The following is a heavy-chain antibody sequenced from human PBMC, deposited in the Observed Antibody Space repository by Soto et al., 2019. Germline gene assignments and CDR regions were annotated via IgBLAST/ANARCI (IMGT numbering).Heavy chain of an antibody. CDR1: GFTFSSYE. D-gene: IGHD4-4*01. Sequence: GGSLRLSCAASGFTFSSYEMNWVRQAPGKGLEWVSYISSSGSTIYYADSVKGRFTISRDNAKNSLYLQMNSLRAEDTAVYYCARDGTVTTFSSYYYGMDVWGQGTTVTVSS. CDR2: ISSSGSTI. CDR3: ARDGTVTTFSSYYYGMDV. V-gene: IGHV3-48*03. J-gene: IGHJ6*02.